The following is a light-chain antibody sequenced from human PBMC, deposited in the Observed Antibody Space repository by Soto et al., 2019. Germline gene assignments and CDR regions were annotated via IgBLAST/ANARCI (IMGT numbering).Light chain of an antibody. CDR2: GAF. J-gene: IGKJ4*01. CDR1: QSVRSL. V-gene: IGKV3-15*01. CDR3: QQYDNLPLT. Sequence: EIVMTQSPATLSVSPGERATLSCRASQSVRSLLAWYQQKPGQAPSLLIYGAFTRATGIPARFSGTGSGTDFTFTISRLQPEDIATYYCQQYDNLPLTFGGGTKVDIK.